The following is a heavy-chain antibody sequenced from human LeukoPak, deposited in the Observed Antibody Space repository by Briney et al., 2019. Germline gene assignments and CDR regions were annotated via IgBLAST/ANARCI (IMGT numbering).Heavy chain of an antibody. D-gene: IGHD6-19*01. V-gene: IGHV1-3*01. Sequence: GGSLRLSCAASGYTFTSYAMHWVRQAPGQRLEWMGWINAGNGNTKYSQKFQGRVTITRDTSASTAYMELSSLRSEDTAVYYCARTTPLKSSGWAFDYWGQGTLVTVSS. J-gene: IGHJ4*02. CDR1: GYTFTSYA. CDR2: INAGNGNT. CDR3: ARTTPLKSSGWAFDY.